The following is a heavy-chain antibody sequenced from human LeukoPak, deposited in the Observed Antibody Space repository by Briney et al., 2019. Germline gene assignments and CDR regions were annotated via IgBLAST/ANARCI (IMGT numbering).Heavy chain of an antibody. J-gene: IGHJ6*02. Sequence: ASVTVSCKASGYTFTSYYMHWVRQAPGQGLEWMGIINPSGGSTSYAQKFQGRVTMTRDTSTSTVYMELSSLRSEDTAVYYCARESRSSSSFGYYYYGMDVWGQGTTVTVSS. CDR3: ARESRSSSSFGYYYYGMDV. CDR1: GYTFTSYY. V-gene: IGHV1-46*01. CDR2: INPSGGST. D-gene: IGHD6-6*01.